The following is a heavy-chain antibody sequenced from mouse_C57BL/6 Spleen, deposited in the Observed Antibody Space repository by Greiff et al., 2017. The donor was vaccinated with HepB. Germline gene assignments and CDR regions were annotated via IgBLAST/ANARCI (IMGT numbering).Heavy chain of an antibody. CDR3: ARRGGNYSWFAY. CDR1: GFTFSSYT. Sequence: DVKLVESGGGLVKPGGSLKLSCAASGFTFSSYTMSWVRQTPEKRLEWVATISGGGGNTYYPDSVKGRFTISRDNAKNTLYLQMSSLRSEDTALYYCARRGGNYSWFAYWGQGTLVTVSA. CDR2: ISGGGGNT. J-gene: IGHJ3*01. V-gene: IGHV5-9*01. D-gene: IGHD2-1*01.